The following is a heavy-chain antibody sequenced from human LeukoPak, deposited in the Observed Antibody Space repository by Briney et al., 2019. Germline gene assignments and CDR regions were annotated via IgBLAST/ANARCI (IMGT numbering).Heavy chain of an antibody. CDR1: GFTVSSNY. CDR3: AKTSIAAPSPDY. V-gene: IGHV3-53*05. CDR2: IYSGGST. J-gene: IGHJ4*02. D-gene: IGHD6-6*01. Sequence: RTGGSLRLSCAASGFTVSSNYMSWVRQAPGKGLEWVSVIYSGGSTYYADSVKGRFTISRDNSKNTLYLQMNSLRAEDTAVYYCAKTSIAAPSPDYWGQGTLVTVSS.